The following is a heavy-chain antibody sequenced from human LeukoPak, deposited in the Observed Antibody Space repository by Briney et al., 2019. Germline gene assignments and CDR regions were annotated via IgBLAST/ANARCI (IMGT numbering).Heavy chain of an antibody. CDR3: ARRNKVAAARPGGVVGY. CDR1: GGSFSGYY. V-gene: IGHV4-34*01. Sequence: PSETLSLTCAVYGGSFSGYYWSWIRQPPGKGLEWIGEINHSGSTNYNPSLKSRVTISVDTSKNQFSLKLSSVTAADTAVYYCARRNKVAAARPGGVVGYWGQGTLVTVSS. J-gene: IGHJ4*02. D-gene: IGHD6-6*01. CDR2: INHSGST.